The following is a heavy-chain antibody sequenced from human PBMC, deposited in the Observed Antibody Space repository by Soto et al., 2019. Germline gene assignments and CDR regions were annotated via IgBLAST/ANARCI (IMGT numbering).Heavy chain of an antibody. V-gene: IGHV3-48*02. CDR1: GFPFSSDS. D-gene: IGHD1-1*01. CDR3: ARDLNWAFDH. J-gene: IGHJ5*02. Sequence: GGALRLSCAAAGFPFSSDSVNWVRQAPGKGLEWVSYITGSGTTTRYADSVKGRFTLSRDNAKNSLFLDMNSLTDEDTAVYYCARDLNWAFDHWGRGTLVTASS. CDR2: ITGSGTTT.